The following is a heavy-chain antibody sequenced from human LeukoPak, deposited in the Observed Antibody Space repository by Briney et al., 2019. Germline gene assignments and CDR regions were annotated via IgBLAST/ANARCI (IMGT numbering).Heavy chain of an antibody. Sequence: GRSQTLSCAPSGLTANHNGNNAMRCVRHGPGEGLDWVTGINTSSSTYYADSVKGRFTISRDNSNNTLYLQMDSLRAEDTAVYYCAKAPVWNYYYGLDVWGQGTTVTVSS. CDR2: INTSSST. CDR3: AKAPVWNYYYGLDV. D-gene: IGHD2-21*01. CDR1: GLTANHNGNNA. V-gene: IGHV3-23*05. J-gene: IGHJ6*02.